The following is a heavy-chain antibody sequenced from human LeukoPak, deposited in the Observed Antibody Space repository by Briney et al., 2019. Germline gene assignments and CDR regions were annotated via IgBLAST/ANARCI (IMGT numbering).Heavy chain of an antibody. V-gene: IGHV1-2*02. D-gene: IGHD3-22*01. CDR3: ARPTYYYDSSGYYSYLGDAFDI. J-gene: IGHJ3*02. CDR2: INPNSGGT. CDR1: GYTFTGYY. Sequence: ASVKASCKASGYTFTGYYMHWVRQAPGQGLESMGWINPNSGGTNYAQKFQGRATMTRDTSISTAYMELSRLRSDDTAVYYCARPTYYYDSSGYYSYLGDAFDIWGQGTMVTVSS.